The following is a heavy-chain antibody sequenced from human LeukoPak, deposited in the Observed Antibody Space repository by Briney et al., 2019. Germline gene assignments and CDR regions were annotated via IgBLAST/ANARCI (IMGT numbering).Heavy chain of an antibody. Sequence: GGSLRLSCAASGFTFSSYSMNWVRQAPGKGLEWISFITSSSSIIYYADSVKGRFTISRDNAKNSLYLQMHSLGAEDTALYYCARVRGGGGSFDVWGQGTMVTVSS. CDR1: GFTFSSYS. D-gene: IGHD3-16*01. J-gene: IGHJ3*01. CDR3: ARVRGGGGSFDV. CDR2: ITSSSSII. V-gene: IGHV3-48*01.